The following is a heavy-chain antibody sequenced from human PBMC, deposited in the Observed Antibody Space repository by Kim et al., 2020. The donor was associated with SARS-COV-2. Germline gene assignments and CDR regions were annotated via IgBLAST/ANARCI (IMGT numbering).Heavy chain of an antibody. Sequence: LKSRVTISVDTSKNQLSRKLSSVTAADTAVYYCARVGRVLRFLEWLPDYWGQGTLVTVSS. J-gene: IGHJ4*02. D-gene: IGHD3-3*01. CDR3: ARVGRVLRFLEWLPDY. V-gene: IGHV4-59*01.